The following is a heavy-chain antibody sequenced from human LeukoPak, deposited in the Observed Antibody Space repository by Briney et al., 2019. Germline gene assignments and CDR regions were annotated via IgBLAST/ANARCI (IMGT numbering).Heavy chain of an antibody. D-gene: IGHD2-15*01. CDR1: GGSISSYY. Sequence: SETLSLTCTVSGGSISSYYWSWIRQPAGKGLEWIGRIYTSGSTNYNPSLKSRVTMSVDTSKNQFSLKLSSVTAADTAVYYCARDPALGYCSGGSCYSYWGQGTLVTVSS. CDR2: IYTSGST. CDR3: ARDPALGYCSGGSCYSY. V-gene: IGHV4-4*07. J-gene: IGHJ4*02.